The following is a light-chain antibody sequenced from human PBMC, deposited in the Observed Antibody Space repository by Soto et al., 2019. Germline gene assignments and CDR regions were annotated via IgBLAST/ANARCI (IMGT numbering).Light chain of an antibody. Sequence: DIQMTQSPSSLSASVGDRVTITCQASQDISNYLNWYQQKPGKAPKLLIYDASNLETGVPSRFSGSGSGTDFTFTISSLQPEDIATYYCLQYDNLPSPITFGQGTRLEIK. CDR3: LQYDNLPSPIT. CDR2: DAS. V-gene: IGKV1-33*01. J-gene: IGKJ5*01. CDR1: QDISNY.